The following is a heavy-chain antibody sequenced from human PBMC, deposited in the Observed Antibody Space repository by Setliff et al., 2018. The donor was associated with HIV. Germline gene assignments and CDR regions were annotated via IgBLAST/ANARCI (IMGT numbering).Heavy chain of an antibody. CDR3: AARNSGNPTRHFDY. Sequence: PSETLSLTCGVSGYSMNSGYYWGWIRQPPGKGLEWIGEINHSGSTNYNPSLKSRVSISVDTSKKQFSLKLSSVSAADTAVYYCAARNSGNPTRHFDYWGQGTLVTVSS. V-gene: IGHV4-38-2*01. J-gene: IGHJ4*02. CDR1: GYSMNSGYY. D-gene: IGHD3-10*01. CDR2: INHSGST.